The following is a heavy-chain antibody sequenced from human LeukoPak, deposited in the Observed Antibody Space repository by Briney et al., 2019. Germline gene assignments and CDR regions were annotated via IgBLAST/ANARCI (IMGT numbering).Heavy chain of an antibody. CDR1: GGSISSGDYY. J-gene: IGHJ6*03. CDR2: IYYSGST. CDR3: AREQHIQFGVVPNHFYYYYMGV. Sequence: SETLSLTCTVSGGSISSGDYYWSWIRQPPGKGLEWIGYIYYSGSTNYNPSLKSRVTISVDTSKNQFSLKLSSVTAADTAVYYCAREQHIQFGVVPNHFYYYYMGVWGKGTTVTVSS. D-gene: IGHD3-3*01. V-gene: IGHV4-61*08.